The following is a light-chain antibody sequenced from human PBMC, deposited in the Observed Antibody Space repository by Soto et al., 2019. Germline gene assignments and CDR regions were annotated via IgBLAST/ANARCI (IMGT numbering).Light chain of an antibody. CDR3: QQSYSSPPT. CDR2: AAS. CDR1: QSISNH. Sequence: DIQMTQSPSSLFASVEDRVIITCRASQSISNHLNWYQQKPGKAPKXLIFAASSLQSGVPSRFSGSRSGPDLTLTISSLQPEDFETYYCQQSYSSPPTFGQGTKVDIK. V-gene: IGKV1-39*01. J-gene: IGKJ1*01.